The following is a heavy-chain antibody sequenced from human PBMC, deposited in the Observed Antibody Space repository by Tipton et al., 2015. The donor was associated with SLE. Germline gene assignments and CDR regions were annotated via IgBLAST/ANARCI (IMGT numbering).Heavy chain of an antibody. J-gene: IGHJ6*03. CDR2: IYYSGST. CDR1: GGSFSGYY. V-gene: IGHV4-59*01. CDR3: ARGYQLPLGPYYYYYMDV. Sequence: LRLSCAVYGGSFSGYYWSWIRQPPGKGLEWIGYIYYSGSTNYNPSLKSRVTISVDTSKNQFSLKLSSVTAADTAVYYCARGYQLPLGPYYYYYMDVWGKGTTVTVSS. D-gene: IGHD2-2*01.